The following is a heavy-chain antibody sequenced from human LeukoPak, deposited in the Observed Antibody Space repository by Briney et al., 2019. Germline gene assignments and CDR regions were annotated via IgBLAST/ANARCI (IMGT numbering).Heavy chain of an antibody. CDR3: ARRYKDMVVVPAVFYFDY. D-gene: IGHD2-2*01. Sequence: SETLSLTCNVSGASMGSDSYSWGWLRQPPGKALEWIGSVYYSGSTYYTPSLKSRVTISVDMSRNHFSLRLNSVAAADTAVYYCARRYKDMVVVPAVFYFDYWGRGILVTVSS. CDR1: GASMGSDSYS. J-gene: IGHJ4*02. V-gene: IGHV4-39*02. CDR2: VYYSGST.